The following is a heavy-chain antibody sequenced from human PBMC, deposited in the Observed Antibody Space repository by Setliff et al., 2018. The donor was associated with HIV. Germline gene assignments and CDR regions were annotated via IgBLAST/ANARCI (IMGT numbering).Heavy chain of an antibody. V-gene: IGHV4-31*03. CDR1: GDSISSGGYY. CDR2: IYYSGAT. Sequence: TLSLTCTVSGDSISSGGYYWSWIRQLPGKGLEWIGYIYYSGATYYNPSLKNRVTISLDTSKSQFSLKLTSVTAADTALYYCASGRGAKAGYDYFGSWGQGTLVTVSS. D-gene: IGHD5-12*01. CDR3: ASGRGAKAGYDYFGS. J-gene: IGHJ4*02.